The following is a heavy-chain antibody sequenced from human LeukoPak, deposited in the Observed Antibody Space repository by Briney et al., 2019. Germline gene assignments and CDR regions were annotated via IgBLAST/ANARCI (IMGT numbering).Heavy chain of an antibody. CDR2: IIPIFGTA. CDR1: GGTFSSYA. J-gene: IGHJ4*02. CDR3: ARDSLYGSGARTPDY. D-gene: IGHD3-10*01. V-gene: IGHV1-69*05. Sequence: RASVKLSCKASGGTFSSYAISWVRQAPGQGLEWMGRIIPIFGTANYEQKFQGRVTITTDESTSTAYMELSSLRSEDTAVYYCARDSLYGSGARTPDYWGQGTLVTVSS.